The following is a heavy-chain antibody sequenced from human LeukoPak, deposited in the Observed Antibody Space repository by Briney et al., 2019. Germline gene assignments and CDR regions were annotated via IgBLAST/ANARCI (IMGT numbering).Heavy chain of an antibody. D-gene: IGHD1-26*01. Sequence: GGSLRLSCAGSGFTFSNYWMTWVRQAPGKGLEWVANIKQDGSEKYYVDSLKGRFTISRDNAKNSLYLQMNSLRAEDTAIYYCARDPYSGSYGDSYYYYMDVWGKGTTVTISS. CDR1: GFTFSNYW. CDR2: IKQDGSEK. CDR3: ARDPYSGSYGDSYYYYMDV. J-gene: IGHJ6*03. V-gene: IGHV3-7*01.